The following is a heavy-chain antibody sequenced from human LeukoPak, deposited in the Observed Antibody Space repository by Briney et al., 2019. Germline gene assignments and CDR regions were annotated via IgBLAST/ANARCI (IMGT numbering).Heavy chain of an antibody. J-gene: IGHJ4*02. CDR2: IIPIFGTA. Sequence: GASVKVSCKASGGTLSSYAISWVRQAPGQGLEWMGGIIPIFGTANYAQKFQGRVTITTDESTSTAYMELSSLRSEDTAVYYCAGYNSGSYLYYFDYWGQGTLVTVSS. CDR1: GGTLSSYA. V-gene: IGHV1-69*05. D-gene: IGHD1-26*01. CDR3: AGYNSGSYLYYFDY.